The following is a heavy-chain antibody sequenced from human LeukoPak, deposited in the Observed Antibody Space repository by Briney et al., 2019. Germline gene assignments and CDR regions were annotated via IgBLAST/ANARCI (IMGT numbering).Heavy chain of an antibody. CDR1: GYTFTSYG. Sequence: WASVKVSCKASGYTFTSYGISWVRQAPGQGLEWMGWISAYNGNTNYAQKLQGGVTMTTDTSTSTAYMELRSLRSDDTAVYYCARAHHGVLEPGASGHIDYWGQGTLVTVSS. CDR3: ARAHHGVLEPGASGHIDY. CDR2: ISAYNGNT. J-gene: IGHJ4*02. D-gene: IGHD1-26*01. V-gene: IGHV1-18*01.